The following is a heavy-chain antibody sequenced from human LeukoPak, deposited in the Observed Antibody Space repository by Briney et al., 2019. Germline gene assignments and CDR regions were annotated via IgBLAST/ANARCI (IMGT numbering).Heavy chain of an antibody. CDR3: ARTLIAAAGYYYYGMDV. Sequence: GASVKVSCKASGYTFTSYYMHWVRQAPGQGLEWMGIINPSGGSTSYAQKFQGRVTMTRDTSTSTVYMELSSLRSEDTAVYYCARTLIAAAGYYYYGMDVWGQGTTVTVSS. V-gene: IGHV1-46*01. CDR1: GYTFTSYY. D-gene: IGHD6-13*01. CDR2: INPSGGST. J-gene: IGHJ6*02.